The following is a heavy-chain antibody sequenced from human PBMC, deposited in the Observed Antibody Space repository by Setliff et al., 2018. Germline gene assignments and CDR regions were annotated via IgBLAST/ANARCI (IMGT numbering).Heavy chain of an antibody. J-gene: IGHJ1*01. V-gene: IGHV1-18*01. CDR2: ISGYDGNT. CDR3: SRLVRYCTTTTCQRASGAEF. Sequence: ASVKVSCKTSGYTFSNYGVSWVRQAPGQGLEWMGWISGYDGNTNYAQKLQGRVTMTTDTSTSTAYMELRSLTSDDTAVYYCSRLVRYCTTTTCQRASGAEFWGQGTLVTVSS. CDR1: GYTFSNYG. D-gene: IGHD2-8*01.